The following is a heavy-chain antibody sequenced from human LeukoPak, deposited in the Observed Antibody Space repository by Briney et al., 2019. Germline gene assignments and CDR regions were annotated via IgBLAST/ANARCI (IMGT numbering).Heavy chain of an antibody. CDR1: GFTFSDNY. J-gene: IGHJ4*02. CDR3: AKLPGRAADY. CDR2: IYSGGST. Sequence: GGSLRLSCAASGFTFSDNYMTWARQAPGKGLDWVSLIYSGGSTYYADSVKGRFTISRDNSKNTLYLQMNSLRAEDTAVYYCAKLPGRAADYWGQGTLVTVSS. V-gene: IGHV3-53*01.